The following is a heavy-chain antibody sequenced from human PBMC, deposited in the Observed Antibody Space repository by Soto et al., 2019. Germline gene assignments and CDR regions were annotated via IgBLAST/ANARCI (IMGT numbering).Heavy chain of an antibody. CDR1: GFTFTSSA. J-gene: IGHJ4*02. D-gene: IGHD3-22*01. CDR3: AADHSSGYYYLNY. CDR2: VVVGSGNT. V-gene: IGHV1-58*01. Sequence: VASVKVSCKASGFTFTSSAVQWVRQARGQRLEWIGWVVVGSGNTNYAQKFQERVTITRDMSTSTAYMELSSLRSEDTAVYYCAADHSSGYYYLNYWGQGTLVTVSS.